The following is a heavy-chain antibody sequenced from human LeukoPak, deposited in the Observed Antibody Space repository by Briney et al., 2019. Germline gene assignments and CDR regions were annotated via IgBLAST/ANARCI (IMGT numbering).Heavy chain of an antibody. CDR3: ARGTYYDSSAYSGVRLFDY. D-gene: IGHD3-22*01. CDR2: INPNSGGT. CDR1: GYTFTGYY. V-gene: IGHV1-2*02. J-gene: IGHJ4*02. Sequence: ASVKVSCKASGYTFTGYYMHWVRQAPGQGLEWMGWINPNSGGTNYAQKFQGRVTMTRDTSISTAYMDLSRLRSDDTALYYCARGTYYDSSAYSGVRLFDYWGQGTLVTVSS.